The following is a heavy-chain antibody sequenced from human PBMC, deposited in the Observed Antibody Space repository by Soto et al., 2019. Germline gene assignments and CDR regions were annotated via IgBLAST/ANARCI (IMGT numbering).Heavy chain of an antibody. J-gene: IGHJ5*02. CDR3: ARDGCSGSNCLNWFDP. V-gene: IGHV3-48*01. Sequence: PGGSLRLSCAASGFTFSSYSMNWVRQAPGKGLEWVSYISSSSTTKYYAESVKGRFNISRDNAKNSLYLQMNSMRAEDTAVYYCARDGCSGSNCLNWFDPWGQGT. D-gene: IGHD2-15*01. CDR1: GFTFSSYS. CDR2: ISSSSTTK.